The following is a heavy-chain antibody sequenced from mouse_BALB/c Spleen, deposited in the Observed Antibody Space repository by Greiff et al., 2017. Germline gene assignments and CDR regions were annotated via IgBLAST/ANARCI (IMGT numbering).Heavy chain of an antibody. D-gene: IGHD2-3*01. V-gene: IGHV5-12-1*01. J-gene: IGHJ2*01. CDR2: ISSGGGST. CDR1: GFAFSSYD. Sequence: DVHLVESGGGLVKPGGSLKLSCAASGFAFSSYDMSWVRQTPEKRLEWVAYISSGGGSTYYPDTVKGRFTISRDNAKNTLYLQMSSLKSEDTAMYYCARRDGYYEGFDYWGQGTTLTVSS. CDR3: ARRDGYYEGFDY.